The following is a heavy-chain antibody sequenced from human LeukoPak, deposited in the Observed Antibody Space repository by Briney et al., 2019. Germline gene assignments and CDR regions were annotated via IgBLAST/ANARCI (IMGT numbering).Heavy chain of an antibody. CDR2: ISGSGGST. J-gene: IGHJ6*03. CDR1: GFTFSVFS. Sequence: GGFLRLSCAASGFTFSVFSMNWVRQAPGKGLEWVSAISGSGGSTYYADSVKGRFTISRDNSKSTLYLQMNSLRAEDTAVYYCARGYCSSTSCYRGEYYYYYMDVWGKGTTVTVSS. D-gene: IGHD2-2*02. CDR3: ARGYCSSTSCYRGEYYYYYMDV. V-gene: IGHV3-23*01.